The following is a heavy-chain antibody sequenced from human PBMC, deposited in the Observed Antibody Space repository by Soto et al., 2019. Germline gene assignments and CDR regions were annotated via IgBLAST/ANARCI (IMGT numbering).Heavy chain of an antibody. CDR1: GYSFTSYW. CDR3: ARHGGDIAARLGYYYYGMDV. D-gene: IGHD6-6*01. Sequence: GESLKSSCKGSGYSFTSYWIGWVRQMPGKGLEWMGIIYPGDSDTRYSPSFQGQVTISADKSISTAYLQWSSLKASDTAMYYCARHGGDIAARLGYYYYGMDVWGQGTTVTVSS. J-gene: IGHJ6*02. CDR2: IYPGDSDT. V-gene: IGHV5-51*01.